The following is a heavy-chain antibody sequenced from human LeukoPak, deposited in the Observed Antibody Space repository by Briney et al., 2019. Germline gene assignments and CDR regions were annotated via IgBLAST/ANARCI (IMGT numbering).Heavy chain of an antibody. D-gene: IGHD2-8*02. V-gene: IGHV1-46*01. CDR3: ARASTGYYFDY. CDR2: INPSGGST. J-gene: IGHJ4*02. Sequence: ASVKVSCKASGYTFTSHYMHWVRQAPGQGLEWMGIINPSGGSTSYAQKFQGRVTMTRDTSTSTVYMELSSLRSEDTAVYYCARASTGYYFDYWGQGTLVTVSS. CDR1: GYTFTSHY.